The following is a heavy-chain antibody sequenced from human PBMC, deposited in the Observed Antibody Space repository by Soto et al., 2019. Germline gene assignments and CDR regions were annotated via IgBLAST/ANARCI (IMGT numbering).Heavy chain of an antibody. Sequence: GGSLRLSCAASGFTFDDYAMHWVRQAPGKGLEWVSGISWNSGSIGYADSVKGRFTISRDNAKNSLYLQMNSLRAEDTALYYCAKDSGFLLSYCGGDCYRSGDAFDIWGQGTMVTVS. CDR3: AKDSGFLLSYCGGDCYRSGDAFDI. CDR1: GFTFDDYA. CDR2: ISWNSGSI. J-gene: IGHJ3*02. D-gene: IGHD2-21*01. V-gene: IGHV3-9*01.